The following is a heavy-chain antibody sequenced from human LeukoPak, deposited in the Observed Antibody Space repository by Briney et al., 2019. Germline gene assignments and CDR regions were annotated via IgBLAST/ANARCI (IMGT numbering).Heavy chain of an antibody. CDR1: GGSISSSNW. D-gene: IGHD5-24*01. V-gene: IGHV4-4*02. Sequence: PSETLSLTCAVSGGSISSSNWWSRVRQPPGKGLEWIGEIYHSGSTNYNPSLKSRVTISVDTSKNQFSLKLSSVTAADTAVYYCARHGLSGDGYREGWGQGTLVTVSS. CDR2: IYHSGST. CDR3: ARHGLSGDGYREG. J-gene: IGHJ4*02.